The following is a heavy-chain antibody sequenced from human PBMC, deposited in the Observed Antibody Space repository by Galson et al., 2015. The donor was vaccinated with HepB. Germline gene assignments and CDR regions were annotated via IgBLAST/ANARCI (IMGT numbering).Heavy chain of an antibody. J-gene: IGHJ6*02. CDR1: GFTFSGSA. V-gene: IGHV3-73*01. CDR2: IRSKANSYAT. Sequence: SLRLSCAASGFTFSGSAMHWVRQASGKGLEWVGRIRSKANSYATAYAASVKGRFTISRDDSKNTAYLQMNSLKTEDTAVYYCTSKIQLWSEVRSHYYYYGMDVWGQGTTVTVSS. CDR3: TSKIQLWSEVRSHYYYYGMDV. D-gene: IGHD5-18*01.